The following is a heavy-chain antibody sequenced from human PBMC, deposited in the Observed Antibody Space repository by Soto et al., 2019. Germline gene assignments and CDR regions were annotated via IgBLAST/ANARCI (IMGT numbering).Heavy chain of an antibody. D-gene: IGHD3-10*01. J-gene: IGHJ4*02. CDR1: GYVFTSFG. Sequence: ASVKVSCKXSGYVFTSFGTSWVRQAPGQGLEWMGWVRPYNGDTKYAEKFQGRVTMTSDTSTTTGYMELRGLRSDDTAVYFCVRRMFYDVWSPYYYFDYWGQGTQVTVSS. CDR3: VRRMFYDVWSPYYYFDY. CDR2: VRPYNGDT. V-gene: IGHV1-18*04.